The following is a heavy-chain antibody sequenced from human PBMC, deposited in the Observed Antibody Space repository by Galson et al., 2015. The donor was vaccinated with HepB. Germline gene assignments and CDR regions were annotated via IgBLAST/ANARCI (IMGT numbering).Heavy chain of an antibody. CDR1: GGSISSYY. Sequence: ETLSLTCTVSGGSISSYYWSWIRQPPGKGLEWIGYIYYSGSTNYNPSLKSRVTISVDTSKNQFSLKLSSVTAADTAVYYCARGTRVAGNPLDYWGQGTLVTVSS. J-gene: IGHJ4*02. D-gene: IGHD6-19*01. CDR3: ARGTRVAGNPLDY. CDR2: IYYSGST. V-gene: IGHV4-59*01.